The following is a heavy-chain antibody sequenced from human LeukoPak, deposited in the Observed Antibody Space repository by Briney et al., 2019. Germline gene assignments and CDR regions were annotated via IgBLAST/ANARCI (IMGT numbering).Heavy chain of an antibody. J-gene: IGHJ6*03. CDR2: INHSGST. V-gene: IGHV4-34*01. Sequence: SETLSLTRAVYVGSLNVYSWSGIRQPPGKGLEWIGEINHSGSTNYNPSLKSRVTISVDTSNNQFSLKLSSVTAADTAVYYCARRYCRSTSCEASQYYCYYYYMDVWGKGTTVLVSS. CDR3: ARRYCRSTSCEASQYYCYYYYMDV. CDR1: VGSLNVYS. D-gene: IGHD2-2*01.